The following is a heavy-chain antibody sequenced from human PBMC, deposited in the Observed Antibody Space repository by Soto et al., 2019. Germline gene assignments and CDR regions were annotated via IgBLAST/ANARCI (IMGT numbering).Heavy chain of an antibody. CDR3: ARLVASETGYGMDV. D-gene: IGHD3-9*01. CDR2: ITGSSSYI. CDR1: GFIFISHN. J-gene: IGHJ6*02. Sequence: PWGSLRLSCTASGFIFISHNMNWCRHAPGKGLEWVSSITGSSSYIFYADSVKGRFTISRDNAKNTVYLQVNSLRAEDTGVYYCARLVASETGYGMDVWGQGTTVTVSS. V-gene: IGHV3-21*06.